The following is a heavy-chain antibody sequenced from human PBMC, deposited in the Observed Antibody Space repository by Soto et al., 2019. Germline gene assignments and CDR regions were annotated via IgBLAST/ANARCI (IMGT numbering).Heavy chain of an antibody. CDR1: GYTFTSYA. V-gene: IGHV1-3*01. CDR2: INAGNGNT. D-gene: IGHD6-6*01. CDR3: ARAEGIAARLLDP. Sequence: ASVKVSCKASGYTFTSYAMHWVRQAPGQRLEWMGWINAGNGNTKYSQKFQGRVTITRDTSASTAYMELSSLRSEDTAVYYCARAEGIAARLLDPWGQGTLVTVSS. J-gene: IGHJ5*02.